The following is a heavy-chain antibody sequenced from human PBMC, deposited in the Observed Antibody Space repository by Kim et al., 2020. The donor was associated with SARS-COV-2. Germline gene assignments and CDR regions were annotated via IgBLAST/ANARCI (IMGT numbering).Heavy chain of an antibody. CDR2: ISYDGSNK. D-gene: IGHD5-18*01. Sequence: GGSLRLSCAASGFTFSSYAMHWVRQAPGKGLEWVAVISYDGSNKYYADSVKGRFTISRDNSKNTLYLQMNSLRAEDTAVYYCAREGETAITFDYWGQGTLVTVSS. CDR3: AREGETAITFDY. J-gene: IGHJ4*02. V-gene: IGHV3-30*04. CDR1: GFTFSSYA.